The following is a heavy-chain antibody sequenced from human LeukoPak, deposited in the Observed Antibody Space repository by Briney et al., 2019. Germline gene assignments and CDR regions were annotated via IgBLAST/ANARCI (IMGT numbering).Heavy chain of an antibody. J-gene: IGHJ4*02. V-gene: IGHV3-30*18. CDR2: ISYDGSNK. Sequence: PGGSLRLSCAASGFTFSSYGMHWVRQAPGKGLEWVAVISYDGSNKYYADSVKGRFTISRDNSKNTLYLQMNSLRAEDTAVYYCAKVGPSSGWSSPLNYWGQGTLVTVSS. CDR1: GFTFSSYG. CDR3: AKVGPSSGWSSPLNY. D-gene: IGHD6-19*01.